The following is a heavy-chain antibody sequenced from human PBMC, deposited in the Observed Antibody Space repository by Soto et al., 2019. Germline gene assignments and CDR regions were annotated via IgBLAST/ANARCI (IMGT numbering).Heavy chain of an antibody. CDR1: GGSIRSNYY. V-gene: IGHV4-39*01. D-gene: IGHD4-4*01. CDR3: ATPPAYSSDASESYQN. CDR2: VYYTGNT. Sequence: PSETLSLTCTVSGGSIRSNYYGVWIRQPPGKGLGRIGRVYYTGNTYYNPSLKSRITMSVDTSKNQFSLRLSSLTAAHTAVSFFATPPAYSSDASESYQNWGQGTLVTVSS. J-gene: IGHJ1*01.